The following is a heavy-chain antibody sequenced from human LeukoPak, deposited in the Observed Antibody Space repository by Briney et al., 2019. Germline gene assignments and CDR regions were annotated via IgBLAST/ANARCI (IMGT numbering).Heavy chain of an antibody. J-gene: IGHJ4*02. Sequence: GGSLRLSCAASGFTVSSNYMSWVRQAPGKGLEWVSVIYSGGSTYYADSVKGRFTISRDNSKNTLYLQMNSLRVEDTAVYYCAKDAIFGAALDYWGQGTLVTVSS. CDR3: AKDAIFGAALDY. V-gene: IGHV3-53*01. D-gene: IGHD3-3*01. CDR2: IYSGGST. CDR1: GFTVSSNY.